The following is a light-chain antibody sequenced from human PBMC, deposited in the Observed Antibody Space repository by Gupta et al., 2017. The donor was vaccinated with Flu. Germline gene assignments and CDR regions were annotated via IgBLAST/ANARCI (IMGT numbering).Light chain of an antibody. V-gene: IGLV2-14*01. CDR2: EVS. CDR3: SSYTSNNTVL. CDR1: SSDVGRYNF. Sequence: QSALTPPAPASRSAGQSITISCTGASSDVGRYNFVSWYQQHPGKAPKVMIYEVSNRPSGVSNRFSGSKSGNTASLTISGLQAEDEGDYYCSSYTSNNTVLFGGGTKLTVL. J-gene: IGLJ2*01.